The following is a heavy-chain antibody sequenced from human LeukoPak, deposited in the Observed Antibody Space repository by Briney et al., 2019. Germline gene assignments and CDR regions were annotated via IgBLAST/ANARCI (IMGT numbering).Heavy chain of an antibody. Sequence: PSETLSLTCAVSGWAFSNYFWTWIRQPPGKGLEWIAEINDSGSTNSNSSLRSRVAISLDTSKNQFSLRLTSMTAADTAVYYCARGQYCSTTTCYSARRYFDFWGQGTLVTVSS. D-gene: IGHD2-2*01. CDR1: GWAFSNYF. V-gene: IGHV4-34*01. J-gene: IGHJ4*02. CDR3: ARGQYCSTTTCYSARRYFDF. CDR2: INDSGST.